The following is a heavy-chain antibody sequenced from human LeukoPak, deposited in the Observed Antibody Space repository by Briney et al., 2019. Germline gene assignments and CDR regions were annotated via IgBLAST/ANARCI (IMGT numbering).Heavy chain of an antibody. V-gene: IGHV3-23*01. J-gene: IGHJ4*02. CDR2: ISGSGAFT. D-gene: IGHD6-19*01. CDR1: GFTFTTYA. CDR3: AKAVVSGRSFDY. Sequence: GGSLRLSCAASGFTFTTYAMSWVRQAPGKGLEWVSTISGSGAFTYFADSVKGRFTISRDNSRNTLYLQMNSLRAADTAVYYCAKAVVSGRSFDYWGQGNLVTVSS.